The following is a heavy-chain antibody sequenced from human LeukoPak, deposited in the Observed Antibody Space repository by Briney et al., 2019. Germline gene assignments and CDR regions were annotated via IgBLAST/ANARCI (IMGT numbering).Heavy chain of an antibody. J-gene: IGHJ4*02. CDR2: ISGSGGST. Sequence: GGSLRLSCAASGFTFSSYAMSWVRQAPGKGLEWVSAISGSGGSTYYADSVKGRFTISRDNSKNTLYLQMNSLRAEDTAVYYCAKSLGSSSWYARGDYFDYWGQGTLVTVSS. CDR3: AKSLGSSSWYARGDYFDY. D-gene: IGHD6-13*01. V-gene: IGHV3-23*01. CDR1: GFTFSSYA.